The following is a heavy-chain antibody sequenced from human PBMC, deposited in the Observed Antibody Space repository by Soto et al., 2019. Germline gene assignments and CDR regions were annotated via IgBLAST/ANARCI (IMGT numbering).Heavy chain of an antibody. D-gene: IGHD2-15*01. CDR2: ISGSGGST. CDR1: GFTFSSYA. J-gene: IGHJ6*02. V-gene: IGHV3-23*01. CDR3: FLAWSPGYYYGMDV. Sequence: GGSLRLSCAASGFTFSSYAMSWVRQAPGKGLEWVSAISGSGGSTYYADSVKGRFTISRDNSKNTLYLQMNSLRAEDTAVYYCFLAWSPGYYYGMDVWGQGTTVTVSS.